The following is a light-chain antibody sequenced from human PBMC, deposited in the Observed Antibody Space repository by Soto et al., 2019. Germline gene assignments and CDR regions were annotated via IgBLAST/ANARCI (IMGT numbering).Light chain of an antibody. CDR1: QSISSW. Sequence: DIQMTQSLSTLPASVGDRVTITCRASQSISSWLAWYQQKPGKAPKLLIYDASSLESGVPSRFSGSGSGTEFTLTISSLQPDDFATYYCQQYNSYWTFGQGTKVEIK. V-gene: IGKV1-5*01. CDR2: DAS. J-gene: IGKJ1*01. CDR3: QQYNSYWT.